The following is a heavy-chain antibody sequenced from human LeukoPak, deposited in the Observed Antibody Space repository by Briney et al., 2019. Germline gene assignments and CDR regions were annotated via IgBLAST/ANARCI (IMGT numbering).Heavy chain of an antibody. V-gene: IGHV4-34*01. D-gene: IGHD3-10*01. CDR2: INHTPST. J-gene: IGHJ4*02. CDR3: AREQWFGEFKFDY. CDR1: GGSFSGYY. Sequence: PSETLSLTCAVYGGSFSGYYWSWVRHPPRKGLEWIGDINHTPSTNYNPSLKSPVTISLATSKYQFSLKLSSATAADTAVYYCAREQWFGEFKFDYWGQGTLVTVSS.